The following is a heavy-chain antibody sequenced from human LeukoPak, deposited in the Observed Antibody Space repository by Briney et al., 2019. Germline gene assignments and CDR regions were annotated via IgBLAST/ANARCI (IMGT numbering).Heavy chain of an antibody. V-gene: IGHV1-69*04. CDR1: GGTFSSYA. CDR2: IIPILGIA. CDR3: AREEGYSGYETHFDY. J-gene: IGHJ4*02. Sequence: SVKVSCKASGGTFSSYAISWVRQAPGQGLEWMGRIIPILGIANYAQKFQGRVTITADKSTGTAYMELSSLRSEDTAVYYCAREEGYSGYETHFDYWGQGTLVTVSS. D-gene: IGHD5-12*01.